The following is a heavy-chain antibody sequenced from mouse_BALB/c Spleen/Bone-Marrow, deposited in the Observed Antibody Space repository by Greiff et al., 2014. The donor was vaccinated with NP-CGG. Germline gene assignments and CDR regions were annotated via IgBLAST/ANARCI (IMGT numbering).Heavy chain of an antibody. J-gene: IGHJ4*01. CDR2: VYPGRGSI. CDR1: GYTFTNYW. V-gene: IGHV1S22*01. CDR3: ARRIRGYYAMAY. Sequence: LQQSGSELVRPGASVKLSCKASGYTFTNYWIHWVKQRPGQGLEWIGNVYPGRGSINSDEKFKTKATLTVDTSSSTAYMHLNSLTSEDSAVYYSARRIRGYYAMAYWGPGTTGTSST. D-gene: IGHD5-2*01.